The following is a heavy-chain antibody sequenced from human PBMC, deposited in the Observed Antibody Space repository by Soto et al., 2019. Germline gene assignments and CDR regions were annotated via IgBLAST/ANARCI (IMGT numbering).Heavy chain of an antibody. V-gene: IGHV4-61*01. CDR3: ARDGGYYYYGMDV. Sequence: QVQLQESGPGLVKPSETLSLTCTVSGGSVSSGSYYWSWIRQPPGKGLEWIGYIYYSGSTNYNPSLTSRVTISVDTSKNQFSLKLSSVTAADTAVYYCARDGGYYYYGMDVWGQGTTVTVSS. CDR1: GGSVSSGSYY. CDR2: IYYSGST. J-gene: IGHJ6*02.